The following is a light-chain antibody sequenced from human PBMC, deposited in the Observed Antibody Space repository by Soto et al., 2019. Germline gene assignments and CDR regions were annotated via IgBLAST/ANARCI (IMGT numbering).Light chain of an antibody. V-gene: IGLV2-8*01. CDR1: SSDVGGYNY. Sequence: QSALTQPPSASGSPGQSVTISCTGTSSDVGGYNYVSWYQQHPGKGPNLLIYEVDKRPSGVPDRFSGSKSGNTASLTVSGLQAEDEADYYCSSYAGTTGVFGTGTKLPVL. J-gene: IGLJ1*01. CDR2: EVD. CDR3: SSYAGTTGV.